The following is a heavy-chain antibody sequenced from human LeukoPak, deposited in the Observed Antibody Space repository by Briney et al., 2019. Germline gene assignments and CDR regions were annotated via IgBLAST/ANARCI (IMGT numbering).Heavy chain of an antibody. CDR3: ARDPASYSGYEVPDY. CDR2: ISSSSGTI. V-gene: IGHV3-48*02. J-gene: IGHJ4*02. CDR1: GFTFSSYH. D-gene: IGHD5-12*01. Sequence: SGGSLRLSCAASGFTFSSYHMNWVRQAPGKGLEWVSCISSSSGTIYYADSVKGRFTISRDNAKNSLYLQMNSLRDDDTAVYYCARDPASYSGYEVPDYWGQGTLVTVSS.